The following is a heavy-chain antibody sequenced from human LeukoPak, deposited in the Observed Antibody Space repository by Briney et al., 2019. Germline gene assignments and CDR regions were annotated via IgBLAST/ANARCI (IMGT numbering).Heavy chain of an antibody. CDR2: IYYSGST. J-gene: IGHJ5*02. Sequence: SETLSHTCTVSGGSISSSSYYWGWIRQPPGKGLEWIGSIYYSGSTYYNPSLKSRVTISVDTSKNQFSLKLSSVTAADTAVYYCARHGPPGITIFGVAPYNWFDPWGQGTLVTVSS. CDR3: ARHGPPGITIFGVAPYNWFDP. D-gene: IGHD3-3*01. V-gene: IGHV4-39*01. CDR1: GGSISSSSYY.